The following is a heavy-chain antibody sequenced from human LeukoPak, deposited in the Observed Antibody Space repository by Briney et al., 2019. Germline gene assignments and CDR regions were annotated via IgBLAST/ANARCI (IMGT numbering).Heavy chain of an antibody. CDR3: AREASYCGGDCYSGRPSDAFDI. D-gene: IGHD2-21*02. V-gene: IGHV1-2*02. Sequence: ASVKVSCKASGYTFTGYYMHWVRQAPGQGLEWMGWINPNSGGTNYAQKFQGRVTMTRDTSIRTAYMELSRLRSDDTAVYYCAREASYCGGDCYSGRPSDAFDIWGQGTMVTVSS. CDR2: INPNSGGT. CDR1: GYTFTGYY. J-gene: IGHJ3*02.